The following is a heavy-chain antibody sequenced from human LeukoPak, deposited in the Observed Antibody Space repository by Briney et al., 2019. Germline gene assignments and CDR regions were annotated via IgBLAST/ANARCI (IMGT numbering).Heavy chain of an antibody. CDR2: IIPIFGTA. CDR1: GGTFSSYA. V-gene: IGHV1-69*13. D-gene: IGHD4-23*01. CDR3: ARFDYGGNSGWRYFDL. Sequence: SVKVSCKASGGTFSSYAIGWVRQAPGQGLEWMGGIIPIFGTANYAQKFQGRVTITADESTSTAYMELSSLRSEDTAVYYCARFDYGGNSGWRYFDLWGRGTLVTVSS. J-gene: IGHJ2*01.